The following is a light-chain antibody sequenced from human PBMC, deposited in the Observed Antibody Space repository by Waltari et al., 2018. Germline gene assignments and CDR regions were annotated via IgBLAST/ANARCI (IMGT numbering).Light chain of an antibody. Sequence: EVVMTQSPATLSVSTGERATLSCKASQSVASDLAWYQHKPGQAPRLLIYGASTRATGIPARCSGSGSGTEFTLTITNMQSEDCAVYYCQQYNNWPPYTFGQGTKLEIK. J-gene: IGKJ2*01. CDR2: GAS. CDR3: QQYNNWPPYT. V-gene: IGKV3-15*01. CDR1: QSVASD.